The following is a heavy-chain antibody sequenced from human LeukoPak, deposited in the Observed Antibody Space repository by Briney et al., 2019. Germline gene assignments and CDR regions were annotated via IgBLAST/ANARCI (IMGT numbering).Heavy chain of an antibody. J-gene: IGHJ6*02. CDR2: ISAYNGNT. V-gene: IGHV1-18*01. CDR3: ARDQDCSSTSCYLPAYYYGMGV. Sequence: ASVKVSFTASGYTFTSYGISWVRQAPGQGLEWMGWISAYNGNTNYAQKLQGRVTMTTDTSTSTAYMELRSLRSDDTAVYYCARDQDCSSTSCYLPAYYYGMGVWGQGTTVTVSS. CDR1: GYTFTSYG. D-gene: IGHD2-2*01.